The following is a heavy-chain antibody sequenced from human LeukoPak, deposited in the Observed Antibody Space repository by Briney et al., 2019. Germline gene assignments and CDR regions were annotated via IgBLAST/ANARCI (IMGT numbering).Heavy chain of an antibody. J-gene: IGHJ4*02. CDR2: ISGSGGST. V-gene: IGHV3-23*01. CDR1: GFTFSSYA. Sequence: QAGGSLRLSCAASGFTFSSYAMSWVRQAPGKGLEWVSAISGSGGSTYYADSVKGRFTISRDNSKNTLYLQMNSLRAEDTAVYYCAKDHDYVWGSYRYWDYWGQGTLVTVSS. CDR3: AKDHDYVWGSYRYWDY. D-gene: IGHD3-16*02.